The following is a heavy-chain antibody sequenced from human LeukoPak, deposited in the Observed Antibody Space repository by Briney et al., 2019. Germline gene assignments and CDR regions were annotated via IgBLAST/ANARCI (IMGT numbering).Heavy chain of an antibody. CDR1: RGSISSSKW. J-gene: IGHJ4*01. Sequence: PSETLSLTCAVSRGSISSSKWWSWVRQPPGKGLEWVINISQDGSGKNYADSVEGRFTISRDNAKNSLYLQMNSLRAEDTAVYYCVRDNPRQQGFAYWGQGTLVTVSS. V-gene: IGHV3-7*03. CDR3: VRDNPRQQGFAY. D-gene: IGHD6-13*01. CDR2: ISQDGSGK.